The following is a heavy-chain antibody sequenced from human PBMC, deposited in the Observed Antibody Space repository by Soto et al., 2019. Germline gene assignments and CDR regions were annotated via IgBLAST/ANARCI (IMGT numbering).Heavy chain of an antibody. CDR3: ATRDGYNPQAGFAY. Sequence: ASVKVSCKASGGTFSSYAISWVRQAPGQGLEWMGGIIPIFGTANYAQKFQGRVTITADESTSTAYMELSSLRSEDTAVYYCATRDGYNPQAGFAYWGQGTLVTVSS. CDR2: IIPIFGTA. D-gene: IGHD5-12*01. V-gene: IGHV1-69*13. CDR1: GGTFSSYA. J-gene: IGHJ4*02.